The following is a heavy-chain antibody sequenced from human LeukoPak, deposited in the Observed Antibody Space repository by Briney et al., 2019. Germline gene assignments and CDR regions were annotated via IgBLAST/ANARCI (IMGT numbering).Heavy chain of an antibody. J-gene: IGHJ6*02. V-gene: IGHV4-34*01. Sequence: PSETLSLTCAVYGGTFSGYYWSWIRQPPGKGLEWVGEINHSGSTDYNPALMSRVTISVDTSKKQFSLKLSSVTAADTAVYYSARGLVYYEGPFGTCYYYGMDVWGQGTTVSVSS. CDR1: GGTFSGYY. CDR2: INHSGST. CDR3: ARGLVYYEGPFGTCYYYGMDV. D-gene: IGHD3-22*01.